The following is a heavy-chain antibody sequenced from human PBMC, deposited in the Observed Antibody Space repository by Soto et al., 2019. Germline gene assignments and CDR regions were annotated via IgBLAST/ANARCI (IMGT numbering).Heavy chain of an antibody. V-gene: IGHV4-30-4*01. Sequence: SETLSLTCTVSGDSISSGNNYWSWIRQPPGKGLEWVGYIYYSGSTYYSPSLKSRATISLETSKNQFSLKLTSVTAADTAVYYCASHSGTHRLFVYCGQRALVTVSS. CDR1: GDSISSGNNY. J-gene: IGHJ4*02. CDR3: ASHSGTHRLFVY. CDR2: IYYSGST. D-gene: IGHD1-26*01.